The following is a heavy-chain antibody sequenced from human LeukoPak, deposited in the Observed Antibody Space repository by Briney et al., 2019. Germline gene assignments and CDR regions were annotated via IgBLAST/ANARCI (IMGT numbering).Heavy chain of an antibody. Sequence: GASVKVSCKASGYTFTSYYMHWVRQSPGQGLEWMGIINPSGGSTSYAQKFQGRVTMTRDTSTSTAYMELSSLRSEDTAVYYCACSSNSYYDILTGYYIWGQGTLVTVSS. CDR3: ACSSNSYYDILTGYYI. J-gene: IGHJ4*02. CDR1: GYTFTSYY. D-gene: IGHD3-9*01. V-gene: IGHV1-46*01. CDR2: INPSGGST.